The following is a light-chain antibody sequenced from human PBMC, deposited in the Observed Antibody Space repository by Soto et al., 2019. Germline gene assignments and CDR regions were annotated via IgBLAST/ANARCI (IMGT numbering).Light chain of an antibody. CDR3: QQRSNWPPLT. Sequence: EIVLTQSPATLSLSPGERATFSCRASQSVSSDLVWYQHKPGQAPRLLIYDASNRATGIPARFSGSGSGTDFTLTISSLEPEDFAVYSCQQRSNWPPLTFGGGTKVEIK. CDR1: QSVSSD. J-gene: IGKJ4*01. V-gene: IGKV3-11*01. CDR2: DAS.